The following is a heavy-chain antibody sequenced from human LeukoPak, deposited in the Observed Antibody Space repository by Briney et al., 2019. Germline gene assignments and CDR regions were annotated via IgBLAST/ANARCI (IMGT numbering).Heavy chain of an antibody. D-gene: IGHD5-12*01. CDR1: GFTFSRYW. CDR2: IDEYGTTI. CDR3: ATDLSGRQDY. V-gene: IGHV3-74*01. Sequence: GGSLRLSCAASGFTFSRYWMHWVRQAPGKGLVWVSRIDEYGTTINYADSVEGRFTISRNNAGDTLFLQMNSLRAEDTGVYYCATDLSGRQDYWGQGTLVTVSS. J-gene: IGHJ4*02.